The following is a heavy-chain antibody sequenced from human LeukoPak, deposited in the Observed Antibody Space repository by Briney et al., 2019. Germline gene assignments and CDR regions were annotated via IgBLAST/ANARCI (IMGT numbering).Heavy chain of an antibody. CDR1: GYTFTGYY. CDR2: INPNSGGT. V-gene: IGHV1-2*02. CDR3: AISPTYYDFWSGNYYYYMDV. D-gene: IGHD3-3*01. J-gene: IGHJ6*03. Sequence: ASVKVSCKASGYTFTGYYMHWVRQAPGQGLEWMGWINPNSGGTNYAQKFQGRVTMTRDTSISTAYMELSSLRSEDTAVYYCAISPTYYDFWSGNYYYYMDVWGKGTTVTVSS.